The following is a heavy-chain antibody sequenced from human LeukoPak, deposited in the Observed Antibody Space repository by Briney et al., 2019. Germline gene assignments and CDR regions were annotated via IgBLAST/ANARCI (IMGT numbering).Heavy chain of an antibody. CDR3: TRPNCSGGSCYQDY. CDR1: GFTFSGSA. J-gene: IGHJ4*02. Sequence: GGSLRLSCAASGFTFSGSAMHGVRQASGKGLEWVGRIRSKANSYATAYAASVKGRFTISRDDSKNTAYLQMNSLKTEDTAVYYCTRPNCSGGSCYQDYWGQGTLVTVSS. CDR2: IRSKANSYAT. D-gene: IGHD2-15*01. V-gene: IGHV3-73*01.